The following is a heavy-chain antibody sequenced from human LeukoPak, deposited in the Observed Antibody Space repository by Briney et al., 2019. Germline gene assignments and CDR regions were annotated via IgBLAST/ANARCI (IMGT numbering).Heavy chain of an antibody. Sequence: LPGGSLRLSCAASGFTFSSYEMNWVRQAPGKGLEWASYISSSGSTIYYADSVKGRFTISRDNAKNSLYLQMNGLRAEDTAVYYCARQIWFGESNYGMDVWGKGTTVTVSS. J-gene: IGHJ6*04. CDR2: ISSSGSTI. CDR3: ARQIWFGESNYGMDV. V-gene: IGHV3-48*03. CDR1: GFTFSSYE. D-gene: IGHD3-10*01.